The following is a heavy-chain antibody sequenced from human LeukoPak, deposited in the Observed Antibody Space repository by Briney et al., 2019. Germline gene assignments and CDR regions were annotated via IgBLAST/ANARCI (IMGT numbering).Heavy chain of an antibody. D-gene: IGHD1-1*01. CDR3: ARENWNAEPSWFDP. CDR1: GYTFTGYY. V-gene: IGHV1-2*02. J-gene: IGHJ5*02. Sequence: ASVKVSCKASGYTFTGYYMHWVRQAPGQGLEWMGWINPNSGGTNYAQKFQGRVTMTRDTSISTAYMELSRLRSDDTAVYYCARENWNAEPSWFDPWGQGTVVTVSS. CDR2: INPNSGGT.